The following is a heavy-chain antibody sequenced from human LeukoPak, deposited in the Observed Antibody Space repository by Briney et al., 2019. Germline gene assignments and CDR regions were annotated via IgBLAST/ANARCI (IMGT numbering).Heavy chain of an antibody. CDR3: ARHYGP. CDR2: ISHSGST. Sequence: SETLSLTCAVYGGSFSGYYWTWIRQPPGKGLEWIGEISHSGSTNCNPSLKSRVTISVDTSKNQFSLKLNSVTAADTAVYYCARHYGPWGQGTLVTVSS. J-gene: IGHJ4*02. D-gene: IGHD3-16*01. CDR1: GGSFSGYY. V-gene: IGHV4-34*01.